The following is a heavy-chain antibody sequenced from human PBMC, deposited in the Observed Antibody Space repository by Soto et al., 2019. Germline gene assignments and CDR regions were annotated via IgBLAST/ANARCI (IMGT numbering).Heavy chain of an antibody. D-gene: IGHD4-17*01. CDR3: ASRRNPYGAYAY. CDR1: GFTVSSNF. V-gene: IGHV3-66*01. J-gene: IGHJ4*02. Sequence: EVQLVVSGGGLVQPGGSLRLSCAASGFTVSSNFMSWVRQAPGKGLEWVSIIYSDGSTYYADSVKGRFTISRDNSKNTLYLQRNSLRADDTAVYYCASRRNPYGAYAYWGQGTLVTVSS. CDR2: IYSDGST.